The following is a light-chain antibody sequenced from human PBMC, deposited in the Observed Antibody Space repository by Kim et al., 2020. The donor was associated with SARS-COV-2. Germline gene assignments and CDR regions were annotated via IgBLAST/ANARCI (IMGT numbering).Light chain of an antibody. CDR2: TAS. J-gene: IGKJ2*01. CDR3: QQSRSTPYT. Sequence: SASVGDRVTITCRASQSITRYLNWYQQKPGEAPKLLIYTASSLQSGVPPRFSGSGSGTDFTLTISSLQVEDFATYYCQQSRSTPYTFGQGTKLEI. V-gene: IGKV1-39*01. CDR1: QSITRY.